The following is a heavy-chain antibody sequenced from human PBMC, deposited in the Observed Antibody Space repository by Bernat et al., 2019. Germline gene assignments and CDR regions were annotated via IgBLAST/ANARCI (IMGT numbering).Heavy chain of an antibody. Sequence: QVQLVESGGGVVQPGRSLKMSCAASGFTFRNYGMHWVRQAPGKGLEWVAVIWYDGSNKYYADSVKGRFTISRDNSKNTLYLQMNSLRAEDTAVYYCARDKGGYSFDYWGQGTLVTVSS. J-gene: IGHJ4*02. V-gene: IGHV3-33*01. D-gene: IGHD5-18*01. CDR2: IWYDGSNK. CDR1: GFTFRNYG. CDR3: ARDKGGYSFDY.